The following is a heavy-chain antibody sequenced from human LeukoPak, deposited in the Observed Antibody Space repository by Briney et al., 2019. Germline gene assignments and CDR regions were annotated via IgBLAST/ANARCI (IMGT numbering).Heavy chain of an antibody. J-gene: IGHJ3*01. CDR3: GVAGVRYYDSSVLHVFVF. V-gene: IGHV4-39*01. CDR1: GGSISSRSHC. Sequence: SETLSLTCTVSGGSISSRSHCWGWIRQPPGKGLEWIGTMFYSGSTYYNPSLKSRVAISVDTSENQFSLELNSVTAADTAVYYYGVAGVRYYDSSVLHVFVFWGRGTMVTVFS. CDR2: MFYSGST. D-gene: IGHD3-22*01.